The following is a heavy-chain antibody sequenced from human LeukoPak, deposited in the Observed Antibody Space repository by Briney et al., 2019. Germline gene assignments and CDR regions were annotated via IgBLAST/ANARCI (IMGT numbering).Heavy chain of an antibody. Sequence: ASVKFSCKASGYTFTSYCISWVRQAPGQGLEWMGWISAYNGNTNYAQKLKGRVTMTTDTSTSTAYMELRSLRADDTAVYYCARAVAKYSGSYYVWFDPWGQGTLVTVSS. CDR3: ARAVAKYSGSYYVWFDP. D-gene: IGHD1-26*01. CDR1: GYTFTSYC. CDR2: ISAYNGNT. V-gene: IGHV1-18*01. J-gene: IGHJ5*02.